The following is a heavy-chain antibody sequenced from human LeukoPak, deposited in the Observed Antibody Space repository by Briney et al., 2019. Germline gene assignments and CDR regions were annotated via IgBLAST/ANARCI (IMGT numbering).Heavy chain of an antibody. J-gene: IGHJ4*02. D-gene: IGHD3-10*01. CDR3: AKILLWFGELYDY. CDR2: ISGSGGST. V-gene: IGHV3-23*01. CDR1: GFTFSCYA. Sequence: GGSLRLSCAASGFTFSCYAMSWVRQAPGKGLEWVSAISGSGGSTYYADSVKGRFTISRDNSKNTLYLQMNRLRAEDTAVYYCAKILLWFGELYDYWGQGTLVTVSS.